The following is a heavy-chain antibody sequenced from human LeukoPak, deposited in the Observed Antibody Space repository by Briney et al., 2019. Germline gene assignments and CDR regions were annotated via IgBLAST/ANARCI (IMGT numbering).Heavy chain of an antibody. CDR3: AKGTSGSYSNYFDY. CDR1: GFTFSSYA. D-gene: IGHD1-26*01. Sequence: GGSLRLSCAASGFTFSSYAMSWVRQAPGKGLEWVSAISGSGGSTYYADSVKGRFTIPRDNSKNTLYLQMNSLRAEDTAVYYCAKGTSGSYSNYFDYWGQGTLVTVSS. J-gene: IGHJ4*02. V-gene: IGHV3-23*01. CDR2: ISGSGGST.